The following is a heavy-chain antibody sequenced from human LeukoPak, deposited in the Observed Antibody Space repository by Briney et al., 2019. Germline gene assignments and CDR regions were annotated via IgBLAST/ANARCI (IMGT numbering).Heavy chain of an antibody. CDR3: ARGISGYFGTSGYYYDY. CDR2: IYHSGST. J-gene: IGHJ4*02. D-gene: IGHD3-22*01. Sequence: SETLSLTCTVSGYSISSGYHWGWIRQPPGKGLEWIGSIYHSGSTYYNPSLKSRVTISVDTSKNQFSLKLSSVTAADTAVYYCARGISGYFGTSGYYYDYWGQGTLVTVSS. V-gene: IGHV4-38-2*02. CDR1: GYSISSGYH.